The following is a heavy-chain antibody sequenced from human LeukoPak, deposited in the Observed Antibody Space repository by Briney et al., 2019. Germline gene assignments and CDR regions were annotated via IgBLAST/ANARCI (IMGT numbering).Heavy chain of an antibody. J-gene: IGHJ4*02. CDR1: GYTFTAYY. D-gene: IGHD1-26*01. CDR3: ARSLVGATTDFDY. V-gene: IGHV1-2*02. Sequence: ASVKVSCKASGYTFTAYYMRWVRQAPGQGLEWMGWINPISGGTNYAQKFQGRVTMTRDTSITTAYMELSRLRSDDTAVYYCARSLVGATTDFDYWGQGTLVTVSS. CDR2: INPISGGT.